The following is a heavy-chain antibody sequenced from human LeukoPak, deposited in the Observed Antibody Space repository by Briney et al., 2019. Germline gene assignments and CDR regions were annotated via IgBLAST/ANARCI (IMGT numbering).Heavy chain of an antibody. CDR1: GYTFTGYY. CDR3: ARVRVDTAMVAFDY. V-gene: IGHV1-2*06. CDR2: INPNSGGT. D-gene: IGHD5-18*01. Sequence: ASVKVSCKASGYTFTGYYMHWVRQAPGQGLEWMGRINPNSGGTNYAQKFQGRVTMTRDTSISTAYMVLSRLRSDDTAVYYCARVRVDTAMVAFDYWGQGTLVTVSS. J-gene: IGHJ4*02.